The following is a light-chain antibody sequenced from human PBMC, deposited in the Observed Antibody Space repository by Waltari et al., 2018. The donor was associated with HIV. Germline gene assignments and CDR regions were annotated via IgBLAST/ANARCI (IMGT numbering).Light chain of an antibody. J-gene: IGKJ2*01. V-gene: IGKV4-1*01. CDR2: SAT. CDR3: QQQLCVPYA. CDR1: QTLFYSKHNKEY. Sequence: DVVVTQSPDSLAGSVGERATGNCKSSQTLFYSKHNKEYLAGYQQSPVELVELRIDSATTRQSMVPDQFSDSASGKDFALTISSLQAEDVAVQYSQQQLCVPYAIGEETKLEF.